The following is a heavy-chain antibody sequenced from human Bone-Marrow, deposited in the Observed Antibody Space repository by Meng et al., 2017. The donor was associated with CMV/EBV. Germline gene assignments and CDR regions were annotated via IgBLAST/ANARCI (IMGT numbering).Heavy chain of an antibody. V-gene: IGHV1-2*02. J-gene: IGHJ6*02. Sequence: ASVNVSCQAYGYTFTTYAMHWVRQAPGQGLEWMGWINPNSGGTNYAQKFQGRVTMTRDTSISTAYMELSRLRSDDTAVHYCARGGAHYYDYYGMDVWGQGTTVTVSS. CDR2: INPNSGGT. CDR1: GYTFTTYA. CDR3: ARGGAHYYDYYGMDV.